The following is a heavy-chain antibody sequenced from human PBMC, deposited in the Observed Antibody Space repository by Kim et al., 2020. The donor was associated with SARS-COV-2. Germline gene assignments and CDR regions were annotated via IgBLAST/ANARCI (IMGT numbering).Heavy chain of an antibody. D-gene: IGHD6-19*01. V-gene: IGHV4-34*01. J-gene: IGHJ4*02. Sequence: SNPSLKRRVTISVDTAKNQFSLKLSSVTAADTAVYYCASRTVAGKPVDYWGQGTLVTVSP. CDR3: ASRTVAGKPVDY.